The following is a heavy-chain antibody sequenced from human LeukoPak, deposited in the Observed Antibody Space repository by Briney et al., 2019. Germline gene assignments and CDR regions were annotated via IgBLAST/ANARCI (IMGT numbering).Heavy chain of an antibody. Sequence: GGSLRLSCAASGFTLSSYWMHWVRQAPGKGLVWVSRINSDGSSTSYADSVKGRFIISRDNAKNTLYLQMNSLRAEDTAVYYCARVKDYYDSSGYYLYWGQGTLVTVSS. J-gene: IGHJ4*02. V-gene: IGHV3-74*01. CDR1: GFTLSSYW. D-gene: IGHD3-22*01. CDR3: ARVKDYYDSSGYYLY. CDR2: INSDGSST.